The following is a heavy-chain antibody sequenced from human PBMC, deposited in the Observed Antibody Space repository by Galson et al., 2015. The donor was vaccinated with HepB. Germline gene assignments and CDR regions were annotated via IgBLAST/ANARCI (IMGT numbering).Heavy chain of an antibody. J-gene: IGHJ4*02. CDR3: ARDHYDSSGQLNNGPDY. V-gene: IGHV1-69*04. Sequence: SVKVSCKASGGTFSSYTISWVRQAPGQGLEWMGRIIPIVGIANYAQKFQGRVTITADKSTSTAYMELSSLRSEDTAVYYCARDHYDSSGQLNNGPDYWGQGTLVTVSS. D-gene: IGHD3-22*01. CDR1: GGTFSSYT. CDR2: IIPIVGIA.